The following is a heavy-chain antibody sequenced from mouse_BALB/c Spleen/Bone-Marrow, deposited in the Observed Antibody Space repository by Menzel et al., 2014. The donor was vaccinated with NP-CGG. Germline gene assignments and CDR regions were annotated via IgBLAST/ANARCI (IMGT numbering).Heavy chain of an antibody. J-gene: IGHJ2*01. CDR1: GFTFSSFG. Sequence: EVQVVESGGGLVQPGGSRKLSCAASGFTFSSFGMHWVRQAPEKGLEWVAYINSGSSTIFYADTVKGRFTASRDNPKNTLFLQMTSLRSEDTAMYYCTRGGNWDDFDYWGQGTTLTVSS. D-gene: IGHD4-1*01. V-gene: IGHV5-17*02. CDR3: TRGGNWDDFDY. CDR2: INSGSSTI.